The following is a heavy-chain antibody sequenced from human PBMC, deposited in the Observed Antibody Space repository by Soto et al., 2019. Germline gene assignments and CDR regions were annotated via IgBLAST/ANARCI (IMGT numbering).Heavy chain of an antibody. CDR1: GFAFSSHP. D-gene: IGHD3-10*01. CDR3: ARRVIGSSRAFDI. CDR2: ISDGGDLT. J-gene: IGHJ3*02. Sequence: LRLSCAASGFAFSSHPMSWVRQAPEKGLEWVAGISDGGDLTYNADSVRGRFTISRDNSRNTLYLQMNSLRAEDTAVYYCARRVIGSSRAFDIWGQGTMVTV. V-gene: IGHV3-23*01.